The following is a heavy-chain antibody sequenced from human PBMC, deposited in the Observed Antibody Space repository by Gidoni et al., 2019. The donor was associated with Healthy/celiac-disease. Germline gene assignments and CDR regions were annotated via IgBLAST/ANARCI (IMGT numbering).Heavy chain of an antibody. Sequence: EVQLVESGGGLVKPGGSLRLSCAASGFTVSSYSMNWVRQAPGKGLEWVSSISSSSSYIYYADSVKGRFTISRDNAKNSLYLQMNSLRAEDTAVYYCARDHQDIVVVPAAQGGAFDIWGQGTMVTVSS. CDR1: GFTVSSYS. J-gene: IGHJ3*02. D-gene: IGHD2-2*01. CDR3: ARDHQDIVVVPAAQGGAFDI. CDR2: ISSSSSYI. V-gene: IGHV3-21*01.